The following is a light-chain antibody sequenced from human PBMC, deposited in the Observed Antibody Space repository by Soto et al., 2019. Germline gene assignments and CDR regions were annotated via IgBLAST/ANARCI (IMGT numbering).Light chain of an antibody. J-gene: IGKJ1*01. V-gene: IGKV3-20*01. Sequence: EIVLTQSPGILSLSPRERATLSCRASQSVSGHLAWYQQKPGQAPRLLIYSVSSRATGIPDRFSGSGSGTDFTLTITRLEPEDFAVYYCQHYGTSLWTFGQGTKVDIK. CDR3: QHYGTSLWT. CDR2: SVS. CDR1: QSVSGH.